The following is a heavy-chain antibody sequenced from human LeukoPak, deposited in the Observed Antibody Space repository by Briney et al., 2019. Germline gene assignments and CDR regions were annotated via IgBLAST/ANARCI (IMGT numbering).Heavy chain of an antibody. CDR1: GGSISSYY. CDR3: ARHPVSHAFDI. CDR2: IYTSGST. Sequence: SETLSLTCTVSGGSISSYYCSWIRQPPGQGLEWIGYIYTSGSTNYNPSLKSRVTISVDTSKDQFSLKLSSVTAADTAVYYCARHPVSHAFDIWGQGTMVTVSS. J-gene: IGHJ3*02. V-gene: IGHV4-4*09. D-gene: IGHD1-14*01.